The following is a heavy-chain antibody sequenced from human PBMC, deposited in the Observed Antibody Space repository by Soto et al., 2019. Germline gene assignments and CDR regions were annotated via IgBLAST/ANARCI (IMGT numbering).Heavy chain of an antibody. CDR1: GFTVSSNY. V-gene: IGHV3-66*01. Sequence: GGSLRLSCAASGFTVSSNYMSWVRQAPGKGLEWVSVIYSGGSTYYADSVKGRFTISRDNSKNTLYLKMNSLRAEDTAVYYCARAEYPTMNYDFWSGYHALDYWGQGTLVTVSS. J-gene: IGHJ4*02. D-gene: IGHD3-3*01. CDR2: IYSGGST. CDR3: ARAEYPTMNYDFWSGYHALDY.